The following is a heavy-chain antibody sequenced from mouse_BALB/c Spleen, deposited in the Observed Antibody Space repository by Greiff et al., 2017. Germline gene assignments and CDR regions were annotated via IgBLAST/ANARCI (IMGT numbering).Heavy chain of an antibody. CDR2: ISSGSSTI. J-gene: IGHJ2*01. V-gene: IGHV5-17*02. CDR1: GFTFSSFG. CDR3: TRDPFDY. Sequence: EVQLVESGGGLVQPGGSRKLSCAASGFTFSSFGMHWVRQAPEKGLEWVAYISSGSSTIYYADTVKGQFTISRDNPKNTLFLQMTSLRSEDTAMYYCTRDPFDYWGQGTTLTVSS.